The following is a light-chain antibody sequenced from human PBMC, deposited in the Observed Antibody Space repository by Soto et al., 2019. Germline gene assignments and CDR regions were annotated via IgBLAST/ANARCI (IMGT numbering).Light chain of an antibody. V-gene: IGKV3-15*01. Sequence: EILMTQSPATLSVSPGERATLSCTASQSISSNLAWYQQKPGQGPRLLIYGASTRATGIPGRFSGSGSGTEFTLTISSLQSEDFAVYYCQQYNNWPPYTFGQGTKLEIK. CDR3: QQYNNWPPYT. J-gene: IGKJ2*01. CDR1: QSISSN. CDR2: GAS.